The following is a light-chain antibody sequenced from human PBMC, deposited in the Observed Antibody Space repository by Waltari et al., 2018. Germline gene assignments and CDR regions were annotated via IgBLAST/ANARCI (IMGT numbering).Light chain of an antibody. CDR2: GAS. Sequence: EIVMTQSPATLSVSPGERATLSCRASQSVSSNLAWYQQKPGQAPRLLIYGASTRATGIPARFSGSGSGTEFTLTISSLQSEDFATYYCQQYDTLPPSFGGGTKVEI. V-gene: IGKV3-15*01. CDR3: QQYDTLPPS. J-gene: IGKJ4*01. CDR1: QSVSSN.